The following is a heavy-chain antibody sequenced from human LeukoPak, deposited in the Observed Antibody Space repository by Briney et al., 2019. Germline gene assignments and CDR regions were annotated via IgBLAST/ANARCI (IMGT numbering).Heavy chain of an antibody. CDR2: ISWNSGSI. V-gene: IGHV3-9*01. J-gene: IGHJ4*02. Sequence: PGRSLRLSCAASGFTFDDYAMHWVRQAPGKGLEWVSGISWNSGSIGYADSVKGRFTISRDNAKNSLYLQMNSLRAEDTALYYCARDRDYDSSGYYGTFDYWGQGTLVTVSA. CDR3: ARDRDYDSSGYYGTFDY. CDR1: GFTFDDYA. D-gene: IGHD3-22*01.